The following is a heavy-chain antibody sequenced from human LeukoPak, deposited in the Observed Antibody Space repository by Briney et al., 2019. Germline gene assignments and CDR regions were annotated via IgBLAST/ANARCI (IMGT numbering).Heavy chain of an antibody. D-gene: IGHD5-24*01. V-gene: IGHV3-74*01. J-gene: IGHJ3*02. CDR1: DFTIPHTW. Sequence: PGGSLRLSCVASDFTIPHTWVDWVRQDPGEGLVWVSSINADGSIRNYAESVKGRFTISRDTAKSTVFLQMNSLRVDDTAMYYCARSRDGTLDIWGQGAMVTGSS. CDR3: ARSRDGTLDI. CDR2: INADGSIR.